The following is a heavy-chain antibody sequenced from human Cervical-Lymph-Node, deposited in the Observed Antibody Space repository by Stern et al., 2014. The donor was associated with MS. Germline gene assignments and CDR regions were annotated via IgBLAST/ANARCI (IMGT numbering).Heavy chain of an antibody. CDR1: GYMFTTYY. CDR2: IIPIFGTA. CDR3: ASVDEVAAAVYGMDV. D-gene: IGHD6-13*01. V-gene: IGHV1-69*01. J-gene: IGHJ6*02. Sequence: QVQLVESGPEVKKPGASVKVSCKASGYMFTTYYMHWVRQAPGQGLEWMGGIIPIFGTANYAQKFQGRVTITADESTSTAYMELSSLRSEDTAVYYCASVDEVAAAVYGMDVWGQGTTVTVSS.